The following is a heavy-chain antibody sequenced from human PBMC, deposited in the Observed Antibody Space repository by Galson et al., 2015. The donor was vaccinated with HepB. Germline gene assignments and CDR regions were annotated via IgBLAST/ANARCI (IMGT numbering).Heavy chain of an antibody. CDR2: ISYDGSNK. Sequence: SLRLSCAASGFTFSSYAMHWVRQAPGKGLEWVAVISYDGSNKYYADSVKGRFTISRDNSKNTLYLQMNSLRAEDTAVYYCASWGLGAFDIWGQGTMVTVSS. CDR3: ASWGLGAFDI. CDR1: GFTFSSYA. D-gene: IGHD7-27*01. V-gene: IGHV3-30*04. J-gene: IGHJ3*02.